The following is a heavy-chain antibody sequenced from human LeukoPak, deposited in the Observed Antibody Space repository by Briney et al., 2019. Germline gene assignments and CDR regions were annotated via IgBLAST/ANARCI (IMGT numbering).Heavy chain of an antibody. D-gene: IGHD1-26*01. V-gene: IGHV4-59*01. Sequence: SETLSLTCTVSGGSISSYYWNWIRQPPGKGLEWIGYIYYSGNTKYNPSLESRVTISVDTSKNQFSLKLRSVTAADTAVYYCARGMPQGWVNWFDSWGQGTLVTVSS. J-gene: IGHJ5*01. CDR1: GGSISSYY. CDR3: ARGMPQGWVNWFDS. CDR2: IYYSGNT.